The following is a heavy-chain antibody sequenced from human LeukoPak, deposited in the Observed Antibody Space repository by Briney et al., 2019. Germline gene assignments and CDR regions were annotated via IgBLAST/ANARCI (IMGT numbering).Heavy chain of an antibody. CDR2: INPNSGGT. CDR3: ARALVGATDWFDP. CDR1: GYTFTGYY. Sequence: ASVKVSCKASGYTFTGYYMHWVRQAPGQGLEWMGWINPNSGGTNYAQKFQGRVTMTRETSISTAYMELSRLISDDTAVYYCARALVGATDWFDPWGQGTLVTVSS. V-gene: IGHV1-2*02. J-gene: IGHJ5*02. D-gene: IGHD1-26*01.